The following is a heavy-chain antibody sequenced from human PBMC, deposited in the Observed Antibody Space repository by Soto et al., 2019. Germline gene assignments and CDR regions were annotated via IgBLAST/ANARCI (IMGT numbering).Heavy chain of an antibody. D-gene: IGHD5-18*01. CDR3: ARSGYSYGPNPLLY. CDR2: IYYSGST. V-gene: IGHV4-31*03. J-gene: IGHJ4*02. Sequence: QVQLQESGPGLVKPSQTLSLTCTVSGGSISSGGYYWSWIRQHPGKGLEWIGYIYYSGSTYYNPSLQNRVTISVDTAKNQFSLKLSSVTAADTAVYYCARSGYSYGPNPLLYWGQGTLVTVSS. CDR1: GGSISSGGYY.